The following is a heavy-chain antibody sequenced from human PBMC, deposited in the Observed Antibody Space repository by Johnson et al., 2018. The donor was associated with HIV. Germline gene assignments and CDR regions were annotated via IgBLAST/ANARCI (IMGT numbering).Heavy chain of an antibody. Sequence: EVQLSESGGGLVQPGRSLRLSCAASGFTFDDYAMHWVRQAPGKGLEWVSGISWNSGSIGYADSVKGRFTISRDNAKNSLYLQMNSLRAEDTALYYCVVVVVAATAFDIWGQGTMVTVSS. CDR2: ISWNSGSI. V-gene: IGHV3-9*01. CDR1: GFTFDDYA. CDR3: VVVVVAATAFDI. D-gene: IGHD2-15*01. J-gene: IGHJ3*02.